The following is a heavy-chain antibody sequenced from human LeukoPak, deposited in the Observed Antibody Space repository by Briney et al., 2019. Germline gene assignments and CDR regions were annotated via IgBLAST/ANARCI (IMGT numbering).Heavy chain of an antibody. CDR1: GFTFSSYS. CDR2: ISSSSSYI. CDR3: ARGRYCSSTNCRSFDY. D-gene: IGHD2-2*01. J-gene: IGHJ4*02. V-gene: IGHV3-21*01. Sequence: PGGSLRLSCAASGFTFSSYSMNWVRQAPGKGLEWVSSISSSSSYIYYADSVKGRFTISRDNAKNSLYLQMNSLRAEDTAVYYCARGRYCSSTNCRSFDYWGQGTLVTVSS.